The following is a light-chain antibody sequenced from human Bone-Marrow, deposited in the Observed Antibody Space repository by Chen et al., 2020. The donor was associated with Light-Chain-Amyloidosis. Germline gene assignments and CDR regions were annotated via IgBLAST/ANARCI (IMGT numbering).Light chain of an antibody. J-gene: IGLJ3*02. CDR1: SGSIATNE. Sequence: NFMLTQPHSVSESPGKTVIISCTRSSGSIATNEVQWYQQRPGSCPTTVIYEDDQRPSGVPDRFSGSIDRSSNSASLTLSGLKTEVEADYYCQSYQGSSQGVFGGGTKLTVL. CDR2: EDD. CDR3: QSYQGSSQGV. V-gene: IGLV6-57*01.